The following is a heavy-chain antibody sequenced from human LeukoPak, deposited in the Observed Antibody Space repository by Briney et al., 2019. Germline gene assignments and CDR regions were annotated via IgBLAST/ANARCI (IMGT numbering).Heavy chain of an antibody. Sequence: GESLKISCHISGYIFTTYWIAWARPLPGKGLEWMGVIYPADSDTKYSPSFQGQVTFSVDKSISTAYLQWNSLKASDTAIYYCARRPAFYFDYWGQGTLVTVSS. D-gene: IGHD6-6*01. CDR3: ARRPAFYFDY. J-gene: IGHJ4*02. CDR1: GYIFTTYW. CDR2: IYPADSDT. V-gene: IGHV5-51*01.